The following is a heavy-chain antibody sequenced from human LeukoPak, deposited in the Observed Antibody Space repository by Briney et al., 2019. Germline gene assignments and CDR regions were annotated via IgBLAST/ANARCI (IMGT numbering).Heavy chain of an antibody. D-gene: IGHD3-3*01. CDR3: ATTTYYDFWSGYYSP. V-gene: IGHV4-30-4*01. CDR2: IYYSGST. CDR1: GGSITSSGYY. J-gene: IGHJ5*02. Sequence: SETLSLTCTVSGGSITSSGYYWSWIRQPPGKGLEWIGYIYYSGSTYYNPSLKSRVTISVDTSKNQFSLKLSSVTAADTAVYYCATTTYYDFWSGYYSPWGQGTLVTVSS.